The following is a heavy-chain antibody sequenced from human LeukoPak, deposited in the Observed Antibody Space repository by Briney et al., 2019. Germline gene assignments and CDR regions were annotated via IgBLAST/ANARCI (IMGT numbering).Heavy chain of an antibody. V-gene: IGHV3-53*01. J-gene: IGHJ4*02. CDR3: AGPGYCSGGSCSKLDY. CDR1: GFTFPVYE. CDR2: IYSGGST. D-gene: IGHD2-15*01. Sequence: GGSLRLSCAASGFTFPVYEMNWVRQAPGKGLEWVSVIYSGGSTYYADSVEGRFTISRDNSKNTVSLQMKSLRAEDTAVYYCAGPGYCSGGSCSKLDYWGQGTLVTVSS.